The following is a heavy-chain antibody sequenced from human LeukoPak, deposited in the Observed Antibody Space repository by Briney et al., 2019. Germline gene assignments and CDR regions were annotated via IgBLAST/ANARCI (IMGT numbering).Heavy chain of an antibody. CDR1: GASINSIR. V-gene: IGHV4-59*08. Sequence: PSETLSPACTVSGASINSIRWSWIRQPPGKGLEWIGYIHYSGSTHYSPSLKSRVTISVDTSKTQFSLKLSSVTAADTAVYYCARQYCCDSVHYQNALDIWGRGTMVSVSS. CDR2: IHYSGST. J-gene: IGHJ3*02. CDR3: ARQYCCDSVHYQNALDI. D-gene: IGHD3-22*01.